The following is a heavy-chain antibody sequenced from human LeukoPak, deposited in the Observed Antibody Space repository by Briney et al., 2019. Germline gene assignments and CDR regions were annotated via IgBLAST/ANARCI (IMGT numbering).Heavy chain of an antibody. V-gene: IGHV4-30-2*01. CDR2: IYHSGST. CDR3: ARDSSPGFDY. Sequence: PSETLSLTCTVSGGSISSGGYYWSWIRQPPGKGLEWIGYIYHSGSTYYNPSLKSRVTISVDRSKNQFSLKLSSVTAADTAVYYCARDSSPGFDYWGQGTLVTVSS. J-gene: IGHJ4*02. CDR1: GGSISSGGYY.